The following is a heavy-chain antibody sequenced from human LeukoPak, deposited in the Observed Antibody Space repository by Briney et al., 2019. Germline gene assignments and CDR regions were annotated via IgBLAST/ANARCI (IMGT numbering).Heavy chain of an antibody. D-gene: IGHD3-9*01. CDR1: GFTFDDYA. CDR2: ISWNSGSI. J-gene: IGHJ4*02. V-gene: IGHV3-9*01. Sequence: GGSLRLSCAASGFTFDDYAMHWVRQAPGKGLEWVSGISWNSGSIGYADSVKGRFTISRDNAKNSLYLQMNSLRAEDTALYYCAKGLARYFDWLFHYWGQGTLVTVSS. CDR3: AKGLARYFDWLFHY.